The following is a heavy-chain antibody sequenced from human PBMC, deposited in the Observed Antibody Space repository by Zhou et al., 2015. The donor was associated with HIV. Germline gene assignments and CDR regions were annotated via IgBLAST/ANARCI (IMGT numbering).Heavy chain of an antibody. J-gene: IGHJ4*02. CDR2: INPNDDIA. Sequence: QVQLVQSGAEVRKPGSSVKVSCKASGGTVSTYTINWVRLAPGQGLEWMGRINPNDDIAAYAQKFQGRVTVTADKSTGTAYMELSSLRFDDTAVYYCARDRRGLSSLFDYWGRGNPGHRLL. D-gene: IGHD2-2*01. CDR1: GGTVSTYT. CDR3: ARDRRGLSSLFDY. V-gene: IGHV1-69*08.